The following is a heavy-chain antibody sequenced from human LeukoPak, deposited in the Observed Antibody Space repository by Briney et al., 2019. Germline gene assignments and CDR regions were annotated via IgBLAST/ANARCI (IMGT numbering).Heavy chain of an antibody. CDR2: ISSSSSTI. D-gene: IGHD6-6*01. CDR3: ARVGVKLTWGNSSSPLYY. CDR1: GFTFSSYS. J-gene: IGHJ4*02. Sequence: PGGSLRLSCAASGFTFSSYSMNWVRQAPGKGLEWVSYISSSSSTIYYADSVKGRFTISRDNSKNTLYLQMNSLRAEDTAVYYCARVGVKLTWGNSSSPLYYWGQGTLVTVSS. V-gene: IGHV3-48*01.